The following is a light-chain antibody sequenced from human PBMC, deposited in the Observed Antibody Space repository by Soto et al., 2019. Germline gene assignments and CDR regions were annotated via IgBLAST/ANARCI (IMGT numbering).Light chain of an antibody. Sequence: QSVLTQPPSASGTPGQRVTISCSGSSSKIGSNTVNWYQQLPGTAPKLLIYSNNQRPSGVPDRFSGSKSGTSASLAISGLQSEDEADYYCAAWDDSLNDHVVFGGGTKLTVL. J-gene: IGLJ2*01. V-gene: IGLV1-44*01. CDR3: AAWDDSLNDHVV. CDR2: SNN. CDR1: SSKIGSNT.